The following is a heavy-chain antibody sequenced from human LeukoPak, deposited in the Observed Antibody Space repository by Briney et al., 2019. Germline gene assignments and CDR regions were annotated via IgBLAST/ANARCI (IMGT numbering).Heavy chain of an antibody. D-gene: IGHD6-19*01. Sequence: SETLSLTCTVSGGSISSSSYYWGWIRQPPGKGLEWIGSIYYSGSTYYNPSLKSRVTISVDTPKNQFSLKLSSVTAADTAVYYCASSPHIIAVAGTYYFQHWGQGTLVTVSS. V-gene: IGHV4-39*01. CDR1: GGSISSSSYY. CDR3: ASSPHIIAVAGTYYFQH. CDR2: IYYSGST. J-gene: IGHJ1*01.